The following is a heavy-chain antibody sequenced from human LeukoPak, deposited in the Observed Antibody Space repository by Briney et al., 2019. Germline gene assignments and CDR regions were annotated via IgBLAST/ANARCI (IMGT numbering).Heavy chain of an antibody. Sequence: ASVKVSCKASGYTSTGYYIHWVRQAPGQGLEWMGWINPNSGGTNYAQKFQGRVTMTRDTSISTAYMELSRLRSDDTAVYYCARGLRSGSGGSVWGQGTMVTVSS. D-gene: IGHD1-26*01. CDR2: INPNSGGT. CDR1: GYTSTGYY. V-gene: IGHV1-2*02. CDR3: ARGLRSGSGGSV. J-gene: IGHJ3*01.